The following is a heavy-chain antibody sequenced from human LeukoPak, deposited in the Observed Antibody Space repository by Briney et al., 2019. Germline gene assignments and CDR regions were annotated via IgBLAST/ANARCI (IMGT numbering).Heavy chain of an antibody. Sequence: SETLSLTCTVSGGSISSSSYYWGWIRQPPGKGLEWIGSIYYSGSTYYNPSLKSRVTISVDTSKNQFSLKLRSVTAAGTAVYYCASLRERSYYARGFDYWGQGTLVTVSS. J-gene: IGHJ4*02. V-gene: IGHV4-39*01. D-gene: IGHD1-26*01. CDR1: GGSISSSSYY. CDR3: ASLRERSYYARGFDY. CDR2: IYYSGST.